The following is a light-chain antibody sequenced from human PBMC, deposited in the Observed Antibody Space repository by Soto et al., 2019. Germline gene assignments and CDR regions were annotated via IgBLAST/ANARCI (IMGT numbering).Light chain of an antibody. CDR3: QQTYRTPLT. CDR2: AAS. V-gene: IGKV1-39*01. Sequence: IELTQSPSSLSASVGDRVTVTCRASQSIRGYLNWYKQKPGEAPKLLIYAASSLHSGVPSRFSGSGSGTDFTLTISSLHPEDFETYSCQQTYRTPLTFGGGTKVDIK. J-gene: IGKJ4*01. CDR1: QSIRGY.